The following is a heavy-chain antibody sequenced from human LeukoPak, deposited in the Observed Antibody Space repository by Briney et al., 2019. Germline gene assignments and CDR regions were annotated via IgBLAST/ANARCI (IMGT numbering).Heavy chain of an antibody. V-gene: IGHV1-18*01. CDR1: GYTFTSYG. CDR2: ISAYNGNT. D-gene: IGHD3-22*01. Sequence: ASVKVSCKASGYTFTSYGISWVRQAPGQGLEWMGWISAYNGNTNYAQKLQGRVTMTRDTSISTAYMELSRLRSDDTAVYYCARSYYYDTTGYTHDDAFDIWGQGTMVTVSS. J-gene: IGHJ3*02. CDR3: ARSYYYDTTGYTHDDAFDI.